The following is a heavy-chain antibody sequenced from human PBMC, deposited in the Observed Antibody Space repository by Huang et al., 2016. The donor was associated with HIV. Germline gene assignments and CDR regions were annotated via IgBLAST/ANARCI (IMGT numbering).Heavy chain of an antibody. Sequence: EVQLVQSGAEVKKPGESLKISCKGAGYNFMNYWIGWVRQMPGKCLEWMGIIYPGDSDIRYRPSFQGQVTISADKFISTAYLHLSSLKTSDTAIYYCARRESSPSAFDSWGQGTRVTVSS. CDR1: GYNFMNYW. CDR3: ARRESSPSAFDS. D-gene: IGHD2-2*01. V-gene: IGHV5-51*01. CDR2: IYPGDSDI. J-gene: IGHJ4*02.